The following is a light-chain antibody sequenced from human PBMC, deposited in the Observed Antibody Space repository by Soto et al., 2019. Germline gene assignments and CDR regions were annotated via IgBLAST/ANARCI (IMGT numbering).Light chain of an antibody. V-gene: IGKV3-11*01. J-gene: IGKJ4*01. CDR2: DAS. CDR3: QQRSNWPLT. Sequence: EIVLPQSPATLSLSPGERATLSCRASQSVSSYLAWFQQKPGQAPRLLIYDASNRATGIPARFSGSGSGTDFTLTISSLEPEDFAAYYCQQRSNWPLTFGGGTKVEIK. CDR1: QSVSSY.